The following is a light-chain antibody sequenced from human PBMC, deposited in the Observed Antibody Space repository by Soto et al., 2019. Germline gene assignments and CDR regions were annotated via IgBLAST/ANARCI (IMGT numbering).Light chain of an antibody. CDR3: CSFAGSYSYV. CDR2: DVT. CDR1: SSDVGRYDY. V-gene: IGLV2-11*01. Sequence: QSVLTQPRSVSGSPGQSVTISCTGTSSDVGRYDYVSWYQQYPGEAPKLIIYDVTERPSGVPDRFSGSKSGNTASLTISGLRAEDEAAYSCCSFAGSYSYVFGSGTKFTVL. J-gene: IGLJ1*01.